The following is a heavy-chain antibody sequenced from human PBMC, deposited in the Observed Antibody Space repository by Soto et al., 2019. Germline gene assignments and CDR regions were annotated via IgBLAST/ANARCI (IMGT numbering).Heavy chain of an antibody. V-gene: IGHV4-4*02. CDR2: IYHSGST. Sequence: QVQLQELGPGLMKPSGTLSLTCAVSGGSISTNWWSWVRQPPGKGLEWIGEIYHSGSTNYNPSLKTRVTLSVDKSQNHLSLNLNSVTAADTAVYSCARHIAVSGTRGFDFWGQGTLVTVSS. D-gene: IGHD6-19*01. CDR1: GGSISTNW. CDR3: ARHIAVSGTRGFDF. J-gene: IGHJ4*02.